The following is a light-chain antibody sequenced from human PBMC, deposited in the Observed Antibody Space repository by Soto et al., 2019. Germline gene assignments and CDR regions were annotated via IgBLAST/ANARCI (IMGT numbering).Light chain of an antibody. J-gene: IGKJ1*01. Sequence: EIVMTQSPATLSVSPGERATLSCRASQSVSSNFAWYQQKPGQAPRLLIYGASNRATGIPDRFSGSGSGADFTLTISRLEPEDFAVYYCQQYGSSPPWTFGQGTKVDIK. CDR3: QQYGSSPPWT. V-gene: IGKV3-20*01. CDR2: GAS. CDR1: QSVSSN.